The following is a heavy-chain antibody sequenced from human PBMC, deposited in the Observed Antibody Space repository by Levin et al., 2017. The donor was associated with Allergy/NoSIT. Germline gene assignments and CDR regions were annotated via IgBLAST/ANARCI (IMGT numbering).Heavy chain of an antibody. Sequence: MPSETLSLTCTVSGGSISSSSYYWGWIRQPPGKGLEWIGSINYSGYTYYSPSLKSRVTISVDKSKNQFSLKLNSVTATDTAVYFCTSHTFHTGYSSPHWFDPWGQGTLVTVSS. D-gene: IGHD6-19*01. V-gene: IGHV4-39*01. CDR2: INYSGYT. J-gene: IGHJ5*02. CDR3: TSHTFHTGYSSPHWFDP. CDR1: GGSISSSSYY.